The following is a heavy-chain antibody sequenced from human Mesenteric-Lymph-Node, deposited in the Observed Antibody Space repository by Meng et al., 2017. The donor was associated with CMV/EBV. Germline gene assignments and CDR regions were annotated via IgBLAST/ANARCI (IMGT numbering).Heavy chain of an antibody. J-gene: IGHJ4*02. CDR2: TSYSGSSL. V-gene: IGHV3-48*03. D-gene: IGHD3-3*01. CDR3: VRGSFEDFWSGYFSS. Sequence: GGSLRLSCVASGFTFSSYEMNWVRQAPGKGLEWVSYTSYSGSSLYYADSVKGRFTISRDNAKNSLHLQMDSLRAEDSAVYYCVRGSFEDFWSGYFSSWGQGTLVTVSS. CDR1: GFTFSSYE.